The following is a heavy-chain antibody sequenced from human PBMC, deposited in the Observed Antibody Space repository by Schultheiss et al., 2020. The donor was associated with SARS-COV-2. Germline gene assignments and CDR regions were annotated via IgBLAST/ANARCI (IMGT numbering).Heavy chain of an antibody. CDR1: GFTFSSYW. J-gene: IGHJ4*02. CDR3: ASLSYYDFWSGYFGAFDI. V-gene: IGHV3-74*01. D-gene: IGHD3-3*01. CDR2: INSDGSST. Sequence: GESLKISCAASGFTFSSYWMHWVRQAPGKGLVWVSRINSDGSSTSYADSVKGRFTISRDNAKNTLYLQMNSLRAEDTAVYYCASLSYYDFWSGYFGAFDIWGQGTLVTVSS.